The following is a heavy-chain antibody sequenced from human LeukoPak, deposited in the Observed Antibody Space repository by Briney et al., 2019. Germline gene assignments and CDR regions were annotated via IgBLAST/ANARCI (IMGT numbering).Heavy chain of an antibody. D-gene: IGHD3-3*01. J-gene: IGHJ4*02. Sequence: GGSLRLSCAASGFTFSSYGMHWVRQAPGKGLEWVAVIWYDGSNKYYADSVKGRFTISRHNSKNTLYLQMNSLRAEDTAVYYCAIIDFWRYYFDYWGQGTLVTVSS. CDR1: GFTFSSYG. CDR2: IWYDGSNK. V-gene: IGHV3-30*02. CDR3: AIIDFWRYYFDY.